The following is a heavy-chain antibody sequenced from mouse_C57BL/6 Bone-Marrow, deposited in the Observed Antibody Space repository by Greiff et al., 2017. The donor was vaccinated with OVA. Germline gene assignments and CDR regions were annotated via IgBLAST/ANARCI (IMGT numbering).Heavy chain of an antibody. Sequence: EVQRVESGGDLVKPGGSLKLSCAASGFTFSSYGMSWVRQTPDKRLEWVATISSGGSYTYYPDSVKGRFTISRDNAKNTLYLQMSSLKSEDTAMYYCARPYYSGTGAMDYWGQGTSVTVSS. V-gene: IGHV5-6*01. D-gene: IGHD1-1*01. CDR1: GFTFSSYG. CDR2: ISSGGSYT. CDR3: ARPYYSGTGAMDY. J-gene: IGHJ4*01.